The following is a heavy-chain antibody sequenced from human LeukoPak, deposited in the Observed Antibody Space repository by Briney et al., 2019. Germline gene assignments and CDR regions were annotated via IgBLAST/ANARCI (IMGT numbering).Heavy chain of an antibody. D-gene: IGHD3-22*01. CDR2: INPNSGGT. CDR3: ARESCYDSSCWFDP. CDR1: GYTFNSYY. Sequence: GASVKVSCKASGYTFNSYYIHWVRQAPGQGLEWMGWINPNSGGTNYAQKFQGRVTMTRDTSISTAYMELSRLRSDDTAVYYCARESCYDSSCWFDPWGQGTLVTVSS. V-gene: IGHV1-2*02. J-gene: IGHJ5*02.